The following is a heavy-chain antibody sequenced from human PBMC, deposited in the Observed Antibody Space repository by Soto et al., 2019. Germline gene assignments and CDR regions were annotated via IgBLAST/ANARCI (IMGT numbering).Heavy chain of an antibody. Sequence: QVQLVESGGGVVQPGRSLRLSCAASGFTFSSYAMHWVRQAPGKGLEWVAVISYDGSNKYYADSVKGRFTISRDNSKNTLYLQMNSLRAEDTAVYYCARDQWYSSSWYLRGYYYYGMDVWGQGTTVTVSS. CDR1: GFTFSSYA. V-gene: IGHV3-30-3*01. CDR3: ARDQWYSSSWYLRGYYYYGMDV. D-gene: IGHD6-13*01. CDR2: ISYDGSNK. J-gene: IGHJ6*02.